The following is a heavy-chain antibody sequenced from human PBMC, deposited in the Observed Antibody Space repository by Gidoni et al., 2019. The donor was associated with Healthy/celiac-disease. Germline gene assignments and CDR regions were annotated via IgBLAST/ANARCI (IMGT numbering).Heavy chain of an antibody. CDR1: GGSFSGYY. V-gene: IGHV4-34*01. Sequence: TCAVYGGSFSGYYWSWIRQPTGKGLEWHGENNHSGSTNYNPSLKSRVTISVDTYKNQFSLKLSSVTAADTAVYYCSSFSLRLGGDTDMANDYWGQGTLVTVSS. CDR2: NNHSGST. CDR3: SSFSLRLGGDTDMANDY. D-gene: IGHD5-18*01. J-gene: IGHJ4*02.